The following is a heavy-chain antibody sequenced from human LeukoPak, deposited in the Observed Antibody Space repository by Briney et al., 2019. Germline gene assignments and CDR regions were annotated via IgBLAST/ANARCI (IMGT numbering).Heavy chain of an antibody. Sequence: PSQTLSLTCTVSGGSISSGSYYWSWIRQPAGKGLEWIGRIYTSGSTNYNPSLKSRVTISVDTSKNQFSLKLSSVTAADTAVYYCARVFVAGYFDYWGQGTLVTVSS. V-gene: IGHV4-61*02. CDR1: GGSISSGSYY. D-gene: IGHD6-19*01. CDR3: ARVFVAGYFDY. J-gene: IGHJ4*02. CDR2: IYTSGST.